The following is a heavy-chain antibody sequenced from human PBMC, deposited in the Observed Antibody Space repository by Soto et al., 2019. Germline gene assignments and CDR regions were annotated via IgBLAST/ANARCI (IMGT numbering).Heavy chain of an antibody. Sequence: GGSLRLSCAASGFTFSSYGMHWVRQAPGKGLEWVAVIWYDGSNKYYADSVKGRFTISRDNSKNTLYLQMNSLRAEDTAVYYCASAEYSSSSDHYYYYGMDVWGQGTAVTVSS. D-gene: IGHD6-6*01. J-gene: IGHJ6*02. CDR3: ASAEYSSSSDHYYYYGMDV. V-gene: IGHV3-33*01. CDR1: GFTFSSYG. CDR2: IWYDGSNK.